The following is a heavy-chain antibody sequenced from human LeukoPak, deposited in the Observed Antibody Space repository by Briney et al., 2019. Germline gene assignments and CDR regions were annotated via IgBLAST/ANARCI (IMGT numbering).Heavy chain of an antibody. V-gene: IGHV4-39*07. Sequence: SETLSLTCTVSGGSISSSRYYWGWIRQPPGKGLEWIGSIHYSGSTYYNPSLKSRVTISVDTSKNQFSLKLSSVTAADTAVYYCAREYSLRGGYYYDSSGYYGAFDIWGQGTMVTVSS. D-gene: IGHD3-22*01. J-gene: IGHJ3*02. CDR1: GGSISSSRYY. CDR3: AREYSLRGGYYYDSSGYYGAFDI. CDR2: IHYSGST.